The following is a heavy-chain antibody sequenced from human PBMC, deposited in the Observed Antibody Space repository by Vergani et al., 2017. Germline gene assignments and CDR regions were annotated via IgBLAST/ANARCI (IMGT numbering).Heavy chain of an antibody. CDR2: ISYDGSNK. CDR1: GFTFSSYA. V-gene: IGHV3-30-3*01. D-gene: IGHD2-21*02. Sequence: QVQLVESGGGVVQPGRSLRLSCAASGFTFSSYAMHWVRQAPGKGLEWVAVISYDGSNKYYADSVKGRFTISRDNSKNTLYLQMNSLRAEDTAVYYCASSVVTALPNDYWGQGTLVTVSS. CDR3: ASSVVTALPNDY. J-gene: IGHJ4*02.